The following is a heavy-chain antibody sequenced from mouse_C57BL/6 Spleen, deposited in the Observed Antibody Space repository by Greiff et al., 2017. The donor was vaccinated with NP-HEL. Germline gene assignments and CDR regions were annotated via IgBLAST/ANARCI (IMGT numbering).Heavy chain of an antibody. Sequence: EVQVVESGPELVKPGASVKISCKASGYSFTGYYMHWVKQSHGNILDWIGYIYPYNGVSSYNQKFKGKATLTVDKSSSTAYMELRSLTSEDSAVYYCARGGLAGNDYAMDYWGQGTSVTVSS. J-gene: IGHJ4*01. CDR2: IYPYNGVS. D-gene: IGHD4-1*01. CDR1: GYSFTGYY. V-gene: IGHV1-31*01. CDR3: ARGGLAGNDYAMDY.